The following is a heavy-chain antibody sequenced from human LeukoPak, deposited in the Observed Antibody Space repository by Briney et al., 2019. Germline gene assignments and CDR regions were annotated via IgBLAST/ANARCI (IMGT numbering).Heavy chain of an antibody. D-gene: IGHD3-16*02. J-gene: IGHJ5*02. Sequence: PGGSLRLSCAASGFTLDDYAMHWVRQAPGKGLEWVSGISWNSGSIGYADSVKGRFTISRDNAKNSLYLQMNSLRAEDTALYYCIRLDNASGELSPWGQGTLVTVSS. CDR2: ISWNSGSI. CDR1: GFTLDDYA. CDR3: IRLDNASGELSP. V-gene: IGHV3-9*01.